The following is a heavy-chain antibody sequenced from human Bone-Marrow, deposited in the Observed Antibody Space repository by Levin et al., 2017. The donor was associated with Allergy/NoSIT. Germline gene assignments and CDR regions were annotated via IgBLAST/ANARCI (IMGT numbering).Heavy chain of an antibody. CDR3: ARVFGASYESRGYFDY. J-gene: IGHJ4*02. Sequence: NSSETLSLTCTVSGGSISTYYWSWIRQPPGKGLEWIGYVFYTGSTNYNPSLKSRVTISVDTSKRQFYLKLSSVTAADTAMYYCARVFGASYESRGYFDYWGQGIPVTVSS. D-gene: IGHD3-22*01. CDR1: GGSISTYY. CDR2: VFYTGST. V-gene: IGHV4-59*01.